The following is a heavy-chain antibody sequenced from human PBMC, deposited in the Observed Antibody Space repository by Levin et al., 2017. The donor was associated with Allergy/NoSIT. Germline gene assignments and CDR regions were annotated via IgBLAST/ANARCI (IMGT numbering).Heavy chain of an antibody. CDR1: GGSISSSSYY. V-gene: IGHV4-39*01. CDR2: IYYSGST. J-gene: IGHJ4*02. CDR3: ARHRIKQVAGKFDY. Sequence: SQTLSLTCTVSGGSISSSSYYWGWIRQPPGKGLEWIGSIYYSGSTYYNPSLKSRVTISVDTSKNQFSLKLSSVTAADTAVYYCARHRIKQVAGKFDYWGQGTLVTVSS. D-gene: IGHD6-19*01.